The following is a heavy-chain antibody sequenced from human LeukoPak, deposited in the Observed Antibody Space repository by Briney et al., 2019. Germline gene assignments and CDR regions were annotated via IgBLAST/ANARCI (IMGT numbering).Heavy chain of an antibody. J-gene: IGHJ3*02. CDR2: IYTSGST. CDR1: GASISSYY. D-gene: IGHD6-19*01. CDR3: ARDLSSGWYEYAFDI. V-gene: IGHV4-4*07. Sequence: PSETLSLTCTVSGASISSYYWSWIRQPAGKGLEWIGRIYTSGSTNYNPSLKSRVTISVDTSKKQFSLKLSSVTAADTAVYYCARDLSSGWYEYAFDIWGQGTMVTVSS.